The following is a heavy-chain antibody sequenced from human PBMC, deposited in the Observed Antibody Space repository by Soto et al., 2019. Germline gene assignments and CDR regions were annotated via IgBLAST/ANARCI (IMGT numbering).Heavy chain of an antibody. V-gene: IGHV4-28*01. D-gene: IGHD3-9*01. CDR1: AYSIRTYNW. J-gene: IGHJ4*02. CDR2: INYNRYT. Sequence: SETLSLTCPIPAYSIRTYNWCIWIRQHTGKGLEWIEYINYNRYTYYNLSLMSRVSMSIDTAEDQFSLNLGSVTAADTAGYYCARTSRLKTGYLDYWGQGILVTVS. CDR3: ARTSRLKTGYLDY.